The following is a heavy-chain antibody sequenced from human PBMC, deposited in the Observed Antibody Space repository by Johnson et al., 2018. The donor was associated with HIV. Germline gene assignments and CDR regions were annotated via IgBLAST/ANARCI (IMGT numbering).Heavy chain of an antibody. D-gene: IGHD6-13*01. V-gene: IGHV3-20*04. Sequence: VQLVESGGGLERPGGSLRLSCAASGFFFDDYGMTWVRQPPGRGLEWVSGINWNGGSTGYTDSVKGGVTISRDNAKNTLYLQMNSRRAEDTALYYCARLMAARTLDAAFALWCQGTMVTVSS. CDR2: INWNGGST. J-gene: IGHJ3*01. CDR3: ARLMAARTLDAAFAL. CDR1: GFFFDDYG.